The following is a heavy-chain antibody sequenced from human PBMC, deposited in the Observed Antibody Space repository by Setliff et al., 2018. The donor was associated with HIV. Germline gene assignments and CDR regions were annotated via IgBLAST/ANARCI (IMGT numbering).Heavy chain of an antibody. D-gene: IGHD6-13*01. V-gene: IGHV4-39*07. J-gene: IGHJ4*02. CDR2: IYYSGST. CDR1: GGSISSGDYY. Sequence: SETLSLTCTVSGGSISSGDYYWGWIRQPPGKGLEWIGSIYYSGSTNYNPSLKSRVTISVDTSKNQFSLKLSSVTAADTAVYYCARAYSSSWLYDYWGQGTLVTVSS. CDR3: ARAYSSSWLYDY.